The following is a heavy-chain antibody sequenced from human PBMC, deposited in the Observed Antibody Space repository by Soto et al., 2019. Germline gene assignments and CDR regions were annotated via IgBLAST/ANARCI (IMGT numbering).Heavy chain of an antibody. D-gene: IGHD2-21*01. J-gene: IGHJ3*02. V-gene: IGHV4-39*01. Sequence: SETLSLTCTVSGGSISSSSYYWGWIRQPPGKGLEWIGSIYYSGSTYYNPSLKSRVTISVDTSKNQFSLKLSSVTAADTAVYYCARRVLFPSSGAGKIYAFDIWGQGTMVTVSS. CDR1: GGSISSSSYY. CDR3: ARRVLFPSSGAGKIYAFDI. CDR2: IYYSGST.